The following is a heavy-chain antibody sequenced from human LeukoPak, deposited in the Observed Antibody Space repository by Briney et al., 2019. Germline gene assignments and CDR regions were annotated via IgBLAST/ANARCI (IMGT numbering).Heavy chain of an antibody. Sequence: GGSLRLSCAASGFTVSSNYMSWVRQAPGKGLEGVSVIYSYGSTYYADSVKGRCTISRDNSKNTLYLQMNSLRVEDTAVHYCARLGGKQLVRYYQYYMDVWGKGTTVTVSS. CDR1: GFTVSSNY. CDR2: IYSYGST. V-gene: IGHV3-66*02. D-gene: IGHD6-6*01. CDR3: ARLGGKQLVRYYQYYMDV. J-gene: IGHJ6*03.